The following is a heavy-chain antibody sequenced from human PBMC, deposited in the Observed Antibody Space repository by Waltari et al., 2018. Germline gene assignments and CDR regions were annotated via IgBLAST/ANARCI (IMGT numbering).Heavy chain of an antibody. CDR1: GYTFTGYY. CDR3: ATGVPKKTTVTVFDY. J-gene: IGHJ4*02. D-gene: IGHD4-4*01. CDR2: IKPTSGGN. V-gene: IGHV1-2*06. Sequence: QVQLVQSGAEVKKPGASVKVSCKASGYTFTGYYMHWVRQAPGQGLEWMGRIKPTSGGNNFDHNCQGRVTITRETSISSAYMWRSRLRSDDTAVYYCATGVPKKTTVTVFDYWGQGTLFTIAT.